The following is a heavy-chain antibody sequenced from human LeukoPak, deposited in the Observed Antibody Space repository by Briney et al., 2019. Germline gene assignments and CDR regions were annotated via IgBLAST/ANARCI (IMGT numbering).Heavy chain of an antibody. CDR3: TTEGYSGYDPFDY. J-gene: IGHJ4*02. CDR1: GFTFSNAW. D-gene: IGHD5-12*01. CDR2: IKSKTDGGTT. V-gene: IGHV3-15*01. Sequence: GGSLRLSCAASGFTFSNAWMSWVRQAPGKGLEWVGRIKSKTDGGTTDYAAPVKGRFTISRDASKNTLSLQMNSLKTEDTAVYWCTTEGYSGYDPFDYWGEGTLVTASS.